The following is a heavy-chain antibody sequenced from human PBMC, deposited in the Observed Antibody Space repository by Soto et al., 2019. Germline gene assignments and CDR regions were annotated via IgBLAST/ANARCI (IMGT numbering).Heavy chain of an antibody. CDR3: ARDAYYYDSSGYSNAYYYYGMDV. Sequence: QVQLVQSGAEVKKPGSSVKVSCKASGGTFSSYAISWVRQAPGQGLEWMGGIIPIFGTANYAQKFQGRVTITADESTSTAYMELSRLRSEDTAVYYCARDAYYYDSSGYSNAYYYYGMDVWGQGTTVTVSS. CDR1: GGTFSSYA. D-gene: IGHD3-22*01. CDR2: IIPIFGTA. V-gene: IGHV1-69*01. J-gene: IGHJ6*02.